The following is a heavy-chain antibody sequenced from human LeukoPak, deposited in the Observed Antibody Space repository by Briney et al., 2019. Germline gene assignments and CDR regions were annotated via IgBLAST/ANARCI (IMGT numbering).Heavy chain of an antibody. CDR3: ARTSQYYYDSSGYYFFDY. CDR2: INHSGST. D-gene: IGHD3-22*01. Sequence: SETLSLTCAVYGGSFSGYYWSWIRQPPGKGLEWIGEINHSGSTNYNPSLKSRVTISVDTSKNQFSLKLSSATAADTAVYYCARTSQYYYDSSGYYFFDYWGPGTLVTVSS. CDR1: GGSFSGYY. J-gene: IGHJ4*02. V-gene: IGHV4-34*01.